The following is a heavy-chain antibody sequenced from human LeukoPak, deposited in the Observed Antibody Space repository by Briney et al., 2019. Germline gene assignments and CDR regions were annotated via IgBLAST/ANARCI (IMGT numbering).Heavy chain of an antibody. Sequence: EASVKVSCKASGYSFTAFYIHWVRQAPGQGLEWMGWIHPRKGDTQYAQKFQDRVTMTRDTSTRTAYMDLSGLGSDDTAVYYCARDGDYGTGSYYRGCYDCWGQGILVTVSS. D-gene: IGHD3-10*01. V-gene: IGHV1-2*02. CDR3: ARDGDYGTGSYYRGCYDC. CDR1: GYSFTAFY. CDR2: IHPRKGDT. J-gene: IGHJ4*02.